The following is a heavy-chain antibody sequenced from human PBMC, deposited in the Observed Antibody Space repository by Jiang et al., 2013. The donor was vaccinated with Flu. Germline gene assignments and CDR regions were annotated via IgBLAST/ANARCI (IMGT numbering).Heavy chain of an antibody. CDR1: GGSISSGGYY. Sequence: GLVKPSQTLSLTCTVSGGSISSGGYYWSWIRQHPGKGLEWIGYIYYSGSTYYNPSLKSRVTISVDTSKNQFSLKLSSVTAADTAVYYCARVLNYYDSSGLWEGPVSWFDPWGQGTLVTVSS. V-gene: IGHV4-31*03. CDR2: IYYSGST. J-gene: IGHJ5*02. D-gene: IGHD3-22*01. CDR3: ARVLNYYDSSGLWEGPVSWFDP.